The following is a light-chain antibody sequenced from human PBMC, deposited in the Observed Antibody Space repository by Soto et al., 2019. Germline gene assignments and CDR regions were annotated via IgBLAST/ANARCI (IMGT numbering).Light chain of an antibody. CDR2: GAS. V-gene: IGKV3D-20*02. CDR3: QQRSNWPIT. CDR1: QSVSSSY. J-gene: IGKJ5*01. Sequence: EIVLTQSPGTLSLSPEERATLSCRASQSVSSSYLAWYQQKPGQAPRLLIYGASNRATGIPARFSGSGSETDFTLTISSLEPEDFAVYYCQQRSNWPITFGQGTRLEIK.